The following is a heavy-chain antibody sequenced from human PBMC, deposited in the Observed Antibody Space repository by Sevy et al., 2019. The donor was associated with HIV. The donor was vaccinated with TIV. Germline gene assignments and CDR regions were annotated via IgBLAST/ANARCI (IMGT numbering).Heavy chain of an antibody. CDR3: AKGAAAGASYYYGMDV. CDR1: GFTFDDYA. CDR2: ISWDGGST. V-gene: IGHV3-43D*04. D-gene: IGHD6-13*01. Sequence: GGSLRLSCAASGFTFDDYAMHWVRQAPGKGLEWVSLISWDGGSTYYAESLKGRFTISRDNSKNSLYLQMNSLRAEDTALYYCAKGAAAGASYYYGMDVWGQGTTVTVSS. J-gene: IGHJ6*02.